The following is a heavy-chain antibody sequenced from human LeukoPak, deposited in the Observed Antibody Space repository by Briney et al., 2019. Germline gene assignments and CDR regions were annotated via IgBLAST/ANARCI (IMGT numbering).Heavy chain of an antibody. J-gene: IGHJ6*03. CDR1: GYTFTGYY. V-gene: IGHV1-69*13. D-gene: IGHD3-3*01. Sequence: SVKVSCKASGYTFTGYYMHWVRQAPGQGLEWMGRIIPIFGTANYAQKFQGRVTITADESTSTAYMELSSLRSEDTAVYYCARDLPRFLEWLPRYYYYYYMDVWGKGTTVTVSS. CDR3: ARDLPRFLEWLPRYYYYYYMDV. CDR2: IIPIFGTA.